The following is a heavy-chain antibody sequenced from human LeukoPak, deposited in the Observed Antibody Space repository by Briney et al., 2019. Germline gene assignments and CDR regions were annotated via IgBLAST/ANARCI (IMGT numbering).Heavy chain of an antibody. J-gene: IGHJ6*03. CDR2: ISSSSSTI. CDR1: GFTFSSYS. Sequence: PGGSLRLSCAASGFTFSSYSMNWVRQAPGKGLEWVSYISSSSSTIYYADSVKGRFTISRDNAKNSLYLQMNSLRAEDTAVYYCARVRVGAYYYTDVWGKGTTVTVSS. CDR3: ARVRVGAYYYTDV. V-gene: IGHV3-48*01. D-gene: IGHD1-26*01.